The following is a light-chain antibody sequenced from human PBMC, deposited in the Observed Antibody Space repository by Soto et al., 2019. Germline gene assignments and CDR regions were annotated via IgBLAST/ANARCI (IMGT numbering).Light chain of an antibody. CDR2: GAS. J-gene: IGKJ5*01. V-gene: IGKV3D-15*01. CDR1: QSISTN. Sequence: ETLMTQSPSNLSLSPWETSTLSFMARQSISTNLAWYQQKLGQAPRLLIYGASTRATGIPARFSGSGSGTEFTLTISSLQSEDFAVYYCQQYHNWPPITFGQGTRLEI. CDR3: QQYHNWPPIT.